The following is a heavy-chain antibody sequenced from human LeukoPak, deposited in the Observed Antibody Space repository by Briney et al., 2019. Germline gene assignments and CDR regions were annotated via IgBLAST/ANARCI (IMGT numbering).Heavy chain of an antibody. V-gene: IGHV6-1*01. J-gene: IGHJ5*02. Sequence: SQTLSLTCAISGDSVSSNSAAWNWIRQSPSRGLEWLGRTYYRSKGYNDYAVSVKSRITINPDTSKNQFSLQLNSVTPEDTALYYCARDPRHSSSWYYWFDPWGQGTLVTVSS. CDR3: ARDPRHSSSWYYWFDP. D-gene: IGHD6-13*01. CDR1: GDSVSSNSAA. CDR2: TYYRSKGYN.